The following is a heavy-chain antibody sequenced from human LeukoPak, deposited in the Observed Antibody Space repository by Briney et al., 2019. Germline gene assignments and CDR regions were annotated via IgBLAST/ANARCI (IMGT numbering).Heavy chain of an antibody. CDR1: GDSIAATSYY. V-gene: IGHV4-61*05. Sequence: PSETLSLTCSVSGDSIAATSYYWAWIRQPPGKGLEWIGYIHYSGSTSYNPSLKSRVIISLDTSKNPSSLRLTSVTAADTAVYYCARFSGSYYQYWGQGTLVTVSS. CDR2: IHYSGST. CDR3: ARFSGSYYQY. J-gene: IGHJ4*02. D-gene: IGHD2-15*01.